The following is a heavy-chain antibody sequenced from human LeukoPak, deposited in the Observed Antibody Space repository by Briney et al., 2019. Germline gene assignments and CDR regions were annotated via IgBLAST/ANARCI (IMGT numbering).Heavy chain of an antibody. J-gene: IGHJ5*02. CDR2: ISSSGSTI. CDR1: GFPFSDYY. D-gene: IGHD3-3*01. V-gene: IGHV3-11*04. Sequence: GGSLRLSCAAPGFPFSDYYMSWIRQAPGKGLEWVSYISSSGSTIYYADSVKGRFTISRDNAKNSLYLQMNSLGAEDTAVYYCARDAHWSGYYWCDPWGQGTLVTVSS. CDR3: ARDAHWSGYYWCDP.